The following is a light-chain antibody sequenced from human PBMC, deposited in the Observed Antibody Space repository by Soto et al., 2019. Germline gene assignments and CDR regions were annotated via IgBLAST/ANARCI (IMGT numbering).Light chain of an antibody. CDR1: QGISNS. CDR2: AAS. J-gene: IGKJ5*01. CDR3: QQSYSTPPIT. V-gene: IGKV1-27*01. Sequence: DIQMTQSPSSLSASVGDRVTITCLASQGISNSLAWYQQRPGKVPKLLIYAASTLQSGVPSRFSGSGSGTDFTLTISSLQPEDFATYYCQQSYSTPPITFGQGTRLEIK.